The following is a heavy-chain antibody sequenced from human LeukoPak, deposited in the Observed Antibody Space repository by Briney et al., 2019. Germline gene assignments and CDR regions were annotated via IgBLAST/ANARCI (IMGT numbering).Heavy chain of an antibody. CDR2: IDPSDSYT. V-gene: IGHV5-10-1*01. CDR1: GSSFTSYW. J-gene: IGHJ4*02. Sequence: PGESLQISCKGSGSSFTSYWISWVRQLPGKGVEWMGRIDPSDSYTNYSPSFQGHVTISADKSISTAYLQWSSLKASDTAMYYCARHAHDYFDYWGQGTLVTVSS. CDR3: ARHAHDYFDY.